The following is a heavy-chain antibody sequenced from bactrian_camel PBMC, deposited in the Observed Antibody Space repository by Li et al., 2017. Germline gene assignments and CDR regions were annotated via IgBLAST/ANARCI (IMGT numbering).Heavy chain of an antibody. CDR2: LHTGNGRT. CDR1: GYTGSGRNC. V-gene: IGHV3S28*01. CDR3: GAGQWSLVAGAGYCYAAD. J-gene: IGHJ4*01. D-gene: IGHD6*01. Sequence: SGGGSVQPGGSLRLSCAASGYTGSGRNCMGWFRQAPGQGRKAIAHLHTGNGRTDYADSVQGRFTISLDNAENTLYLQMNNLKPDDTAMYRCGAGQWSLVAGAGYCYAADWGQGTQVTVS.